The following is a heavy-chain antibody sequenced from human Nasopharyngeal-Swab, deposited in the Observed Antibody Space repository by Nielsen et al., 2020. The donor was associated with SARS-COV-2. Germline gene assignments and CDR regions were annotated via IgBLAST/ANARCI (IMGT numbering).Heavy chain of an antibody. V-gene: IGHV3-33*01. CDR2: IWYDGSNK. J-gene: IGHJ4*02. CDR1: GFTFSSYG. D-gene: IGHD6-19*01. Sequence: GESLKISCAASGFTFSSYGMHWVRQAPGKGLEWVAVIWYDGSNKYYADSVKGRFTISRDNSKNTLYLQMNSLRAEDTAVYYCAREIGGSGCLYYWGQGTLVTVSS. CDR3: AREIGGSGCLYY.